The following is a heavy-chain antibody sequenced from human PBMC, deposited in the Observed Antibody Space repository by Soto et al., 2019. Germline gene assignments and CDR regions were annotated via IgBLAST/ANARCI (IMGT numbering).Heavy chain of an antibody. CDR3: ARGVTVFGLVSRFWFDP. V-gene: IGHV4-30-4*01. J-gene: IGHJ5*02. Sequence: SENLSFTCTVSGGSISSGDYSWSWVRQSPGKGLEWIGHIYNSGITYYNHSLKSRVVISIDTSRNQFSLRLNSLTAADRAVYFCARGVTVFGLVSRFWFDPWRQGTVVSGSS. CDR2: IYNSGIT. D-gene: IGHD3-3*01. CDR1: GGSISSGDYS.